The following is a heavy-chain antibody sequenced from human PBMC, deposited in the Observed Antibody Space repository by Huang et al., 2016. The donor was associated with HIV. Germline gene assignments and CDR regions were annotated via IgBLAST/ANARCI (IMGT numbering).Heavy chain of an antibody. CDR1: GYIFTKYG. CDR3: ARDHWYPLQNWFDL. V-gene: IGHV1-18*01. D-gene: IGHD1-1*01. Sequence: QVELVQSGAEVKRPGASVRVSCKAAGYIFTKYGINWVRQALGQGLEWMGWISAYNGNTNYAEKVQGGVTLTRDTSATTAYMELRDVTSADTAVYYCARDHWYPLQNWFDLWGQGTLVTVSS. J-gene: IGHJ5*01. CDR2: ISAYNGNT.